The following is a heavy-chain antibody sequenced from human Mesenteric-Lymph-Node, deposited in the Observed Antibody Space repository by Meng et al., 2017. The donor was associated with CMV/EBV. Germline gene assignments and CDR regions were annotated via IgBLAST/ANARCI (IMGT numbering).Heavy chain of an antibody. V-gene: IGHV3-21*06. CDR3: ARDDFVSGTFSYYYHGMDV. Sequence: GESLKISCAASGFTFSSYGMHWVRQAPGKGLEWVSSISSSSNYIYYADSVKSRFTISRDNAKNLVYLQMTSLRAEDTAVYYCARDDFVSGTFSYYYHGMDVWGQGTTVTVSS. D-gene: IGHD3-10*01. J-gene: IGHJ6*02. CDR1: GFTFSSYG. CDR2: ISSSSNYI.